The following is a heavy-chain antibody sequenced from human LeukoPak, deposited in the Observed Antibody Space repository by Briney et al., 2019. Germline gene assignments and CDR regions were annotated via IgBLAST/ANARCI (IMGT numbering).Heavy chain of an antibody. CDR3: ASGQFWSGYYYDY. D-gene: IGHD3-3*01. CDR2: IDSDGSST. J-gene: IGHJ4*02. V-gene: IGHV3-74*01. Sequence: GGSPRLSCAASGFTFSNFWMHWVRQAPGKGLVWVSRIDSDGSSTSYADSVKGRFTISRDNAKNTLYLQMNSLRAEDTAVYYRASGQFWSGYYYDYWGQGTLVTVSS. CDR1: GFTFSNFW.